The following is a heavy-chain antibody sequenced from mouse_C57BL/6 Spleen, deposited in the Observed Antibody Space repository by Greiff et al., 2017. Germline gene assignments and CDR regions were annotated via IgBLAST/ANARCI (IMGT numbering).Heavy chain of an antibody. V-gene: IGHV8-5*01. Sequence: QVTLKESGPGILQPSQSLSLTCSFSGFSLSTSNMGIGWIRQPSGKGLEWLAHIWCNDDKYYNPSLKSRLTISKDTSNNQVFLKITSVDTADTATYYCAKILRPSMATTSWFAYWGQGTLVTVSA. CDR1: GFSLSTSNMG. CDR2: IWCNDDK. CDR3: AKILRPSMATTSWFAY. J-gene: IGHJ3*01. D-gene: IGHD2-2*01.